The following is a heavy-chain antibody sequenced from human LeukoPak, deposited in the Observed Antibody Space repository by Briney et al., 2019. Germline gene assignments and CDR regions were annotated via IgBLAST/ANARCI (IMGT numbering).Heavy chain of an antibody. CDR1: GFSFNTFA. CDR2: ISDYP. J-gene: IGHJ6*02. CDR3: TKDSQGSYDGFWYGTYGMDV. Sequence: GGSLRLSCVASGFSFNTFALTWVRQAPGKGLEWVSTISDYPHYADSVRGRFTVSRDNSRKTVFLQMNSLTPEDAATYYCTKDSQGSYDGFWYGTYGMDVWGQGTTVTVSS. D-gene: IGHD3-16*01. V-gene: IGHV3-23*05.